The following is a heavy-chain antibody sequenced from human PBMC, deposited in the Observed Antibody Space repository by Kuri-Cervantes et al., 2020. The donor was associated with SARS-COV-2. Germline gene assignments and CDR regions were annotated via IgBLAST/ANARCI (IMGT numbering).Heavy chain of an antibody. J-gene: IGHJ5*02. CDR1: GFSLSTSGVG. CDR3: ARRRLSYYDVSGYSAPFDP. D-gene: IGHD3-22*01. V-gene: IGHV2-5*02. Sequence: SGPTLVKPTQTLTLTCTFSGFSLSTSGVGVGWIRQPPGEALEWLALIYWDDDKHYTPSLKNRLTITKDTSKNQVVLTITNMDPVDTATYFCARRRLSYYDVSGYSAPFDPWGQGTPVTVSS. CDR2: IYWDDDK.